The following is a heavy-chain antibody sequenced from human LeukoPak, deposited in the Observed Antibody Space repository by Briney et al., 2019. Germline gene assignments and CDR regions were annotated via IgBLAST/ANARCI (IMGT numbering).Heavy chain of an antibody. V-gene: IGHV4-39*07. CDR3: ARITGGIVVVPAAHPVDY. CDR2: IYYSGST. Sequence: SETLSLTCTVSGGSISSSSYYWGWIRQPPGKGLEWIGSIYYSGSTYYNPSIKSRVTISVDTSKNQFSLKLSSVTAADTAVYYCARITGGIVVVPAAHPVDYWGQGTLVTVSS. D-gene: IGHD2-2*01. J-gene: IGHJ4*02. CDR1: GGSISSSSYY.